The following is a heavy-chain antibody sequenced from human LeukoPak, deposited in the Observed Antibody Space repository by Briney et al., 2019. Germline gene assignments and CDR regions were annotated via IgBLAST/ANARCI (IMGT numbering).Heavy chain of an antibody. D-gene: IGHD4-17*01. Sequence: PSETLSLTCTVSGGSISSGDYYWSWVRQPPGKGLEWIGYIYYSGSTYYNPSLKSRVTISVDTSKNQLSLKLSSVTAADTAVYYCARTYGDFQYFDYWGQGTLVTVSS. CDR3: ARTYGDFQYFDY. V-gene: IGHV4-30-4*08. CDR2: IYYSGST. CDR1: GGSISSGDYY. J-gene: IGHJ4*02.